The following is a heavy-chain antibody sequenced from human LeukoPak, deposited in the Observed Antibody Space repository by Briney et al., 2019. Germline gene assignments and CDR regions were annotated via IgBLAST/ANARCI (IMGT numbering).Heavy chain of an antibody. V-gene: IGHV1-69*13. CDR1: GGSFNNYA. D-gene: IGHD5-12*01. CDR2: TTPIFKTV. CDR3: AFQLCGDTSCYPSGYDYKIDY. Sequence: SVKVSCKASGGSFNNYAINWVRQAPGQGLEWVGGTTPIFKTVDYAQKLQGRVTITADESTKTASMELSSLRSEDTAVYYCAFQLCGDTSCYPSGYDYKIDYWGQGTLVTVSP. J-gene: IGHJ4*02.